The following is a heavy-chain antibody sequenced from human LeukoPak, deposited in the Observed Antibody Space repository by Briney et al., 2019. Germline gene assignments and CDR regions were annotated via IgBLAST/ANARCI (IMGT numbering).Heavy chain of an antibody. CDR2: IYYSGST. J-gene: IGHJ3*02. CDR1: GGSISSHY. D-gene: IGHD4-23*01. CDR3: ARETTVVTPGRSDVFDI. V-gene: IGHV4-59*11. Sequence: SETLSLTCTVSGGSISSHYWNWIRQPPGKGLEWIGYIYYSGSTNYNPSLKSRVTISVDTSKNQFSLKLSPVTAADTAVYYCARETTVVTPGRSDVFDIWGQGTMVTVSS.